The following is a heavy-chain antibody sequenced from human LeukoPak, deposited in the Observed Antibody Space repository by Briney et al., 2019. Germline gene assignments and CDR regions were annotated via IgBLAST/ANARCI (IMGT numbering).Heavy chain of an antibody. V-gene: IGHV3-21*01. J-gene: IGHJ4*02. D-gene: IGHD4-17*01. CDR1: GFTFSSYS. Sequence: GGSLRLSCAASGFTFSSYSMNWVRQAPGKGLEWVSSISSSSSYIYYADSVKGRFTISRDNAKNTLYLQMNSLRAEDTAVYYCARGGIMTTVTTRWGQGTLVTVSS. CDR2: ISSSSSYI. CDR3: ARGGIMTTVTTR.